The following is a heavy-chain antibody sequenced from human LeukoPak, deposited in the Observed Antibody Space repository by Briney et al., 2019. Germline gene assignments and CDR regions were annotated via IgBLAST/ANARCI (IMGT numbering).Heavy chain of an antibody. CDR1: GGSISSYY. CDR3: ARSRSGYYNY. V-gene: IGHV4-59*01. J-gene: IGHJ4*02. D-gene: IGHD3-22*01. CDR2: IYYSGST. Sequence: SETLSLTCTVSGGSISSYYWSWIRQPPGKGLEWIGYIYYSGSTNYNPSLKSRVTISVDTSKNQFSLKLSSVTAADTAVYYCARSRSGYYNYWGQGTLVTVSS.